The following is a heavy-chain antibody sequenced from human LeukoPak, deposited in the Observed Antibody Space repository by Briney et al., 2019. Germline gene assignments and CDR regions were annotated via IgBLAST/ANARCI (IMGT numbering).Heavy chain of an antibody. V-gene: IGHV4-39*07. CDR2: AHHTRRA. Sequence: SESLFLTCTVSGDFIAGSNYHWGWIRETPGNGLEGFGTAHHTRRAFYNPSLGGRTTVTGDTSKTAFSRRLSAVTAGHAAVLCCAREPDACGQAILVIV. CDR1: GDFIAGSNYH. J-gene: IGHJ5*02. CDR3: AREPDA.